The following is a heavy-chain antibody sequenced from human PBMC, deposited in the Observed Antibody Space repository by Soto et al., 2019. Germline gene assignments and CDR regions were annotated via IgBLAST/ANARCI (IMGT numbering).Heavy chain of an antibody. Sequence: QVQLVQSGAEVKKSGASVKLSCKASGYTFDTYAMHWVRQAPGQRLEWMGWINTDNGNTKYSQRFQGRLNITRDTSASTDYMDLSNLRSEDTAVYFCARDAGDYLLLLYWGQGTLVTVSS. CDR3: ARDAGDYLLLLY. CDR1: GYTFDTYA. CDR2: INTDNGNT. V-gene: IGHV1-3*04. D-gene: IGHD3-22*01. J-gene: IGHJ4*02.